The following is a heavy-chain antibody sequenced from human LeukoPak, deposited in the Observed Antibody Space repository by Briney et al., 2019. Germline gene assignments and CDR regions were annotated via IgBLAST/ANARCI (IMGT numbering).Heavy chain of an antibody. Sequence: GGSLRLSCAASGVTFSRYWMHWVRQAPGKGLEWVSYISSSSSYTSYADSVKGRFTISRDNAKNSLYLQINSLRAEDTAVYYCARRGYSYGAFDYWGQGTLVTVSS. J-gene: IGHJ4*02. V-gene: IGHV3-11*03. CDR3: ARRGYSYGAFDY. CDR2: ISSSSSYT. D-gene: IGHD5-18*01. CDR1: GVTFSRYW.